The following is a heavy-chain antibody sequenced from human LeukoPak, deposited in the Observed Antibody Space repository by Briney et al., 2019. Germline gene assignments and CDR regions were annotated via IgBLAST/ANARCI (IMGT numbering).Heavy chain of an antibody. CDR3: ARDRAVADGRLYY. D-gene: IGHD6-19*01. V-gene: IGHV3-66*01. CDR2: IYSGDST. Sequence: GGSLRLSCAGSGFTVSSNYMSWVRQAPGKGLEWVSVIYSGDSTYYADSVKGRFIISRDNSKNTVYLQMNNLRAEDTAVYYCARDRAVADGRLYYWGQGTLVTVSS. CDR1: GFTVSSNY. J-gene: IGHJ4*02.